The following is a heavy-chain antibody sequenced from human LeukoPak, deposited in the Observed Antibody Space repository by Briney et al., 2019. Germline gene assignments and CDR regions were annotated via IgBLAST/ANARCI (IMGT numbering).Heavy chain of an antibody. V-gene: IGHV4-30-4*01. J-gene: IGHJ4*02. CDR3: ARERYSGSYDN. D-gene: IGHD1-26*01. CDR2: IYHSGSA. CDR1: GGSISSGDHH. Sequence: SQTLSLTCTVSGGSISSGDHHWSLIRQPPGEGLEWIGYIYHSGSAYYNPSLKSRVTISVDTSKNQFSLKVTSVTAADTAVYYCARERYSGSYDNWGQGTLVTVSS.